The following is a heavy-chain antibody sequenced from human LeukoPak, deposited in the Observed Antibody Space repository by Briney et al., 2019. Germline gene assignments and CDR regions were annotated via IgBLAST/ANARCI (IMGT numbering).Heavy chain of an antibody. CDR3: ARGRAADN. CDR1: GGPFSGYY. J-gene: IGHJ4*02. Sequence: SETLSLTCAVYGGPFSGYYWSWIRQPPGKGLEWIGEINHSGSTNYNPSLKSRVTISVDTSKNQFSLKLSSVTAADTAVYYCARGRAADNWGQGTLVTVSS. D-gene: IGHD6-13*01. CDR2: INHSGST. V-gene: IGHV4-34*01.